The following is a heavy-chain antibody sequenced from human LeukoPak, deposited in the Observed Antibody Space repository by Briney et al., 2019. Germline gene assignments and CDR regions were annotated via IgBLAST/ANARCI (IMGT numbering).Heavy chain of an antibody. CDR2: IIPIFGTA. Sequence: SVKVSCKASGGTFSSYAISWVRPAPGQGLEWMGGIIPIFGTANYAQKFQGRVTITTDESTSTAYMELSSLRSEDTAVYYCARGGSGYDSYHYFDYWGQGTLVTVSS. J-gene: IGHJ4*02. D-gene: IGHD5-12*01. CDR3: ARGGSGYDSYHYFDY. V-gene: IGHV1-69*05. CDR1: GGTFSSYA.